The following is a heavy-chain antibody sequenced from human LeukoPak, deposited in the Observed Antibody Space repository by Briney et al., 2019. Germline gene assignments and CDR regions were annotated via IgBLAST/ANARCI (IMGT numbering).Heavy chain of an antibody. CDR1: GGSISSGSYY. CDR3: ARGDPVSPFDP. J-gene: IGHJ5*02. CDR2: IYTSGST. D-gene: IGHD5/OR15-5a*01. Sequence: ASETLSLTCTVSGGSISSGSYYWSWIRQPAGKGLEWIGRIYTSGSTNYNPSLKSRVTISVDTSKNQFPLKLSSVTAADTAVYYCARGDPVSPFDPWGQGTLVTVSS. V-gene: IGHV4-61*02.